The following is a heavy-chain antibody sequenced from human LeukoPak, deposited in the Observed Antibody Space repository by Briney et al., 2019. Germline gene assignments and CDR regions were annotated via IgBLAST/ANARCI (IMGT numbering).Heavy chain of an antibody. V-gene: IGHV1-2*06. D-gene: IGHD2-2*01. J-gene: IGHJ6*02. CDR3: ARYCSSTSCPASYYYYGMDV. CDR2: INPNSGGT. Sequence: ASVKVSCKASGYTFTSYYMHWVRQAPGQGLEWMGRINPNSGGTNYAQKFQGRVTMTRDTSISTAYMELSRLRSDDTAVYYCARYCSSTSCPASYYYYGMDVWGQGTTVTVSS. CDR1: GYTFTSYY.